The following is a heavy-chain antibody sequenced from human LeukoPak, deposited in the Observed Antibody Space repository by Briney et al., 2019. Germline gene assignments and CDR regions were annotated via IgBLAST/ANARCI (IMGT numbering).Heavy chain of an antibody. CDR2: ISNSGSTV. Sequence: AGGSLRLSCAASGFTFSDYYMTWLRQAPGKGLEWLSYISNSGSTVFYADSVKGRFTVSRDSAKRSLYLQIESLRDDDTAVYHCALGTINKDFYFGMDVWGQGTTVTVSS. V-gene: IGHV3-11*01. J-gene: IGHJ6*02. CDR1: GFTFSDYY. CDR3: ALGTINKDFYFGMDV. D-gene: IGHD2-8*01.